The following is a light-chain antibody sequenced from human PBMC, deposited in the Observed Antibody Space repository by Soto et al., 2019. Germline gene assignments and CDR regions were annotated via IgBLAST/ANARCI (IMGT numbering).Light chain of an antibody. CDR1: SSNIGNNY. Sequence: QSVLTQPPSVSAAPGQKVTISCSGSSSNIGNNYVSWYQQLPGTAPKLLIYDNNKRPSGIPDRFSGSKSGTSATLGITGLLTGDEADYYCGTWDSSLSAPAVFGGGTQLTVL. J-gene: IGLJ7*01. V-gene: IGLV1-51*01. CDR3: GTWDSSLSAPAV. CDR2: DNN.